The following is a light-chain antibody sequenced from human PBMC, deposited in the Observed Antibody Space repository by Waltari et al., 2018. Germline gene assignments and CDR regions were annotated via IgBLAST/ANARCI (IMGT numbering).Light chain of an antibody. J-gene: IGKJ4*01. V-gene: IGKV1-33*01. Sequence: DIQMTQSPSSLSASVGDRVAITCQASEDISDYLNWYQQKPGKAPRLLIYDASTLDIGVPSRFSVSGSETHFTFTISSLQPEDFATYYCQQYDNLPLTFGGGTKVDIE. CDR3: QQYDNLPLT. CDR2: DAS. CDR1: EDISDY.